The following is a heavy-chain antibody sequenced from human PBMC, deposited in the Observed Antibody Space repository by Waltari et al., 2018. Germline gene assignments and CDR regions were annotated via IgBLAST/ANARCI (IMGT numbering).Heavy chain of an antibody. J-gene: IGHJ4*02. V-gene: IGHV3-11*01. CDR1: GFSFSDYY. CDR3: ARFKIVVAGTFPDY. CDR2: ISSSGGTI. D-gene: IGHD6-19*01. Sequence: QVQLVESGGGLVKPGGSLRLSCAASGFSFSDYYMSWIRQAPGKGLECVSYISSSGGTIYYADSVKGRFTISRDNAKNSLYLQMNSLRAEDTALYYCARFKIVVAGTFPDYWGQGTLVTVSS.